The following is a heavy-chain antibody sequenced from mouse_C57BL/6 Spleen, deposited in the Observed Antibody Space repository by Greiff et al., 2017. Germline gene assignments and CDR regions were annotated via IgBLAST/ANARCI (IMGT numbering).Heavy chain of an antibody. CDR3: AGGDGSGAMDD. D-gene: IGHD1-1*01. J-gene: IGHJ4*01. Sequence: EVMLVESGGGLVKPGGSLKLSCAASGFTFSDYGMHWVRQAPEKGLEWVAYISSGSSTIYYADTVKGRFTISRDNAKNTLFLQMTSLRSEDTAMYYCAGGDGSGAMDDWGQGTSVTVSS. CDR1: GFTFSDYG. V-gene: IGHV5-17*01. CDR2: ISSGSSTI.